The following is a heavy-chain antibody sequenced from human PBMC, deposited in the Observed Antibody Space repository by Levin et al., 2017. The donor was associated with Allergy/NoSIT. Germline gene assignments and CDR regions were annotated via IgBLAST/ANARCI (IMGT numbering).Heavy chain of an antibody. J-gene: IGHJ4*02. CDR2: IKQDGSEK. D-gene: IGHD3-22*01. CDR1: GFTFSSYW. CDR3: ARDAFLRRITMIVVDTYFDY. Sequence: RPGGSLRLSCAASGFTFSSYWMSWVRQAPGKGLEWVANIKQDGSEKYYVDSVKGRFTISRDNAKNSLYLQMNSLRAEDTAVYYCARDAFLRRITMIVVDTYFDYWGQGTLVTVSS. V-gene: IGHV3-7*01.